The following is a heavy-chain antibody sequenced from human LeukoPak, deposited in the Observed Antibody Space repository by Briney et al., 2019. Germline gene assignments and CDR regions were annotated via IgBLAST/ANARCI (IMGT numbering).Heavy chain of an antibody. CDR3: ARDSPPYSSRAYYFDY. D-gene: IGHD6-13*01. J-gene: IGHJ4*02. CDR1: GGTFSSYA. V-gene: IGHV1-69*05. Sequence: ASVKVSCKASGGTFSSYAISWVRQAPGQGLEWMGGIIPIFGTANYAQKFQGRVTITTDESTSTAYMELGSLRSEDTAVYYCARDSPPYSSRAYYFDYWGQGTLVTVSS. CDR2: IIPIFGTA.